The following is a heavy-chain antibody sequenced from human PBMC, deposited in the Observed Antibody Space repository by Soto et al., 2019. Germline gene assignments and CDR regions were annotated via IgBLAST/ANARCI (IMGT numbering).Heavy chain of an antibody. CDR1: GGSISSGGYY. J-gene: IGHJ5*02. D-gene: IGHD3-22*01. V-gene: IGHV4-31*03. CDR2: IYYSGST. Sequence: SETLSLTCTVSGGSISSGGYYWSWIRQHPGKGLEWIGYIYYSGSTYYNPSLKSRVTISVDTSKNQFSLKLSSVTAADTAVYYCARETNYYDSSGYYYGNWFDPWGQGTLVTVSS. CDR3: ARETNYYDSSGYYYGNWFDP.